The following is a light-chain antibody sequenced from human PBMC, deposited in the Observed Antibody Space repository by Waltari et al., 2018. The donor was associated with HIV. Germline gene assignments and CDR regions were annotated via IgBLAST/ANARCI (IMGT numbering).Light chain of an antibody. Sequence: QSALTQPRSVSGSPGQSVTMSCAGTSNDVGGYNYVSWYQQHPGKAPKLMIYDVTTRPSGVPDRFSGSKSGNTASLTISGLQADDEADYYCCSYAGSYTGVFGTGTKVTVL. V-gene: IGLV2-11*01. J-gene: IGLJ1*01. CDR3: CSYAGSYTGV. CDR1: SNDVGGYNY. CDR2: DVT.